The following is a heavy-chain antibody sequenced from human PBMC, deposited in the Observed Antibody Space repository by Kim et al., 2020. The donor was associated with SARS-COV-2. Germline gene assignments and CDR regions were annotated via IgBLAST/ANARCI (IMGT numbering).Heavy chain of an antibody. CDR1: GFTFSSYG. J-gene: IGHJ4*02. Sequence: GGSLRLSCAASGFTFSSYGMHWVRQAPGKGLEWVAVISYDGSNKYYADSVKGRFTISRDNSKNTLYLQMNSLRAEDTAVYYCAKDGGYSYGYGYWGQGTLVTVSS. V-gene: IGHV3-30*18. D-gene: IGHD5-18*01. CDR2: ISYDGSNK. CDR3: AKDGGYSYGYGY.